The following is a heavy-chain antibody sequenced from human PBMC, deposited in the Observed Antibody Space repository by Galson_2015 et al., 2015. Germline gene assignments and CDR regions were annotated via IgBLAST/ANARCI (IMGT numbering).Heavy chain of an antibody. Sequence: SVKVSCKASGYTFTGYYMHWVRQAPGQGLEWMGRINPNSGGTNYAQKFQGRVTMTRDTSISTAYMELSRLRSDDTAVYYCARDRSSGPPHHTRIIDYWGQGTLVTVSS. CDR2: INPNSGGT. D-gene: IGHD6-19*01. J-gene: IGHJ4*02. CDR1: GYTFTGYY. V-gene: IGHV1-2*06. CDR3: ARDRSSGPPHHTRIIDY.